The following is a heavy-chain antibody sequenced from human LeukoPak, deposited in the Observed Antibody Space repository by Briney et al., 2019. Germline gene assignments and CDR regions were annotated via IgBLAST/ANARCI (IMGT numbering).Heavy chain of an antibody. V-gene: IGHV3-9*03. CDR2: ISWNSGSI. CDR1: GFTFDAYA. J-gene: IGHJ4*02. CDR3: AKDLVVRGVIITFGLDY. D-gene: IGHD3-10*01. Sequence: QSGRSLRLSCAASGFTFDAYAMHWVRQAPGKGLEWVSGISWNSGSIGYPDSVKGRFTISRDNAKNSLYLQMNSLRAEDMAWYYCAKDLVVRGVIITFGLDYWGQGTLVTVSS.